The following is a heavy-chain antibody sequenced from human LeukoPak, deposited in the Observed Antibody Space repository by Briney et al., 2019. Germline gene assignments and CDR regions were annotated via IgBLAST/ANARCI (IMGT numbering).Heavy chain of an antibody. Sequence: GSLRLSCAASGFTFSSYWMSWVRQAPGKGLEWVANIKQDGSEKYYVDSVKGRFTISRDNAKNSLYLQMNSLRAEDTAVYYCATDLGKGYYYYMDVWGKGTTVTVSS. J-gene: IGHJ6*03. V-gene: IGHV3-7*01. CDR2: IKQDGSEK. CDR1: GFTFSSYW. D-gene: IGHD4-23*01. CDR3: ATDLGKGYYYYMDV.